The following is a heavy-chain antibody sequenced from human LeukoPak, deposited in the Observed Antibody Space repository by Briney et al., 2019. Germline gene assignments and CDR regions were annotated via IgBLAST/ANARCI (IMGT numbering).Heavy chain of an antibody. V-gene: IGHV3-49*03. CDR2: IRSKAYGGTT. Sequence: PGGSLRLSCTASGFTFGDYAMSWFRQAPGKGLEWVGFIRSKAYGGTTEYAASVKGRFTISRDDSKSIAYLQMNSLKTEDTAVYYCTRERKGEDYDILTGSEDFDYWGQGTLVTVSS. CDR3: TRERKGEDYDILTGSEDFDY. CDR1: GFTFGDYA. J-gene: IGHJ4*02. D-gene: IGHD3-9*01.